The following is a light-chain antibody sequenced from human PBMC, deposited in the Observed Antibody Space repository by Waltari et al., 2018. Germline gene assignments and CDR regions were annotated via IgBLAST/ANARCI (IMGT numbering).Light chain of an antibody. V-gene: IGKV3-20*01. Sequence: ETVLTQSPVTLSLPPGETATPPWRASRRVGASFLAWYHQRPGQSPRLLIYGTSTRATGIPDRFSGDGSGTDFTLIIRRLEPEDLGVYFCHQYDQTPWTFGQGTTVE. CDR3: HQYDQTPWT. J-gene: IGKJ1*01. CDR1: RRVGASF. CDR2: GTS.